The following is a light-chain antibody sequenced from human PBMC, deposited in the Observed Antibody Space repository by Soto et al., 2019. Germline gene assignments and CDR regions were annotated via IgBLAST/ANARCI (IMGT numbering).Light chain of an antibody. Sequence: ALAQPASVSGSPGQSITISCTGTSSDVGGYNCVSWYQRHPAKAPKLIIYEVNNRPSGVSNRFSGSKSGNTASLTISGLQAEDEADYYCCSHTRSSTYVFGTGTKVTVL. J-gene: IGLJ1*01. CDR3: CSHTRSSTYV. CDR1: SSDVGGYNC. CDR2: EVN. V-gene: IGLV2-14*01.